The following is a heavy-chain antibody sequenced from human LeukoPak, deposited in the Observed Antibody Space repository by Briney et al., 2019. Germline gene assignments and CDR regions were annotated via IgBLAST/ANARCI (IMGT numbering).Heavy chain of an antibody. CDR3: ARSTLWPPVAFDY. Sequence: ASVTVSCKASGYTFTGYYMHLVRQAPGQGLEWMGWINPNSGGTNYAQKFQGRVTMTRDTSISTAYMELSRLRSDDTAVYYCARSTLWPPVAFDYWGQGTLVTVSS. D-gene: IGHD2-15*01. V-gene: IGHV1-2*02. CDR2: INPNSGGT. CDR1: GYTFTGYY. J-gene: IGHJ4*02.